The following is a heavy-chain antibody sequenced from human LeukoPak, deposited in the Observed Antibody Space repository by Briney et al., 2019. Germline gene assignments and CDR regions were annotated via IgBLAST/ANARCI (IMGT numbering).Heavy chain of an antibody. J-gene: IGHJ6*03. V-gene: IGHV4-4*07. CDR1: GGSISTYY. Sequence: SETLSLTCTVSGGSISTYYWSWIRQPAGKGLEWIGRIYTSGSTNYNPSLKSRVTMSVDTSKNQFSLKLSSVTAADTAVYYCARGSASYNWLYYYYYYMDVWGKGTTVTVSS. D-gene: IGHD1-20*01. CDR2: IYTSGST. CDR3: ARGSASYNWLYYYYYYMDV.